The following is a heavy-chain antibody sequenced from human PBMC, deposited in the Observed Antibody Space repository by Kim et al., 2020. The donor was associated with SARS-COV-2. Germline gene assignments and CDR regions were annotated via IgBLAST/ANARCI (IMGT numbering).Heavy chain of an antibody. J-gene: IGHJ1*01. CDR3: ATIVFYYDARDFTN. CDR1: GYTVTYSY. CDR2: IYSGGNT. D-gene: IGHD3-22*01. V-gene: IGHV3-53*01. Sequence: GGSLRLSCAASGYTVTYSYMGWVRQAPGKGLEWVSVIYSGGNTIYAESVMERRIIISDDTTNTLYLLLISLLGADTAALYCATIVFYYDARDFTNCDQGT.